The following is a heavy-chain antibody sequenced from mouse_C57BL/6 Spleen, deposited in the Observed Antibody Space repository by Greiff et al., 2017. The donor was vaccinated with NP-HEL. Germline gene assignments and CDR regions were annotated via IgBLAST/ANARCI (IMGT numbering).Heavy chain of an antibody. CDR1: GYTFTSYG. Sequence: VKLMESGAELARPGASVKLSCKASGYTFTSYGISWVKQRTGQGLEWIGEIYPRSGNTYYNEKFKGKATLTADKSSSTAYMELRSLTSEDSAVYFCAAQAGAYWGQGTLVTVSA. D-gene: IGHD3-2*02. CDR3: AAQAGAY. J-gene: IGHJ3*01. V-gene: IGHV1-81*01. CDR2: IYPRSGNT.